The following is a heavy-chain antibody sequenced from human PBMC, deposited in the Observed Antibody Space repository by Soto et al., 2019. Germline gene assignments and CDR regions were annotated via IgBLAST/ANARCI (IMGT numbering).Heavy chain of an antibody. CDR1: GYTFTNYA. J-gene: IGHJ4*02. CDR2: INAGNGNT. Sequence: QVQLVQSGAEEKKPGASVKVSCKASGYTFTNYAIHWVRQAPGQRLEWMGWINAGNGNTRYSQKFQGRVTITRDTSASTAYMELSSLRSEDTALYYCARDEGYSDSSGYYDYWGQGTLFTVSS. V-gene: IGHV1-3*05. D-gene: IGHD3-22*01. CDR3: ARDEGYSDSSGYYDY.